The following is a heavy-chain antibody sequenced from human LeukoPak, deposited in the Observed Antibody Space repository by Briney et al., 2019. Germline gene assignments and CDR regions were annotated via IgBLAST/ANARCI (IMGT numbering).Heavy chain of an antibody. D-gene: IGHD2-2*01. V-gene: IGHV4-34*01. CDR3: ARLSSAAMPGIDY. J-gene: IGHJ4*02. Sequence: SETLSLTCAVYGGSFSGYYWSWIRQPPGKGLEWIGEINHSGSTNYNPSLKSRVTISVDTSKNQFSLKLSSVTAADMAVYSSARLSSAAMPGIDYWGQGTLVTVSS. CDR1: GGSFSGYY. CDR2: INHSGST.